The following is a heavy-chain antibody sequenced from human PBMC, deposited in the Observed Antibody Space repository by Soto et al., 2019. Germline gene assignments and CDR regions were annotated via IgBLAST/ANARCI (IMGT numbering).Heavy chain of an antibody. J-gene: IGHJ6*02. Sequence: SETLSLSCRVAGGHISSYYGSWIRPPPGKGLEWIGYIYYSGSTNYNPSLKSRVTISVDTSKNQFSLKLSSVTAADTAVYYCARGFGEIAAAGRSRWVYGMDVWGQGTTVTVSS. CDR3: ARGFGEIAAAGRSRWVYGMDV. CDR1: GGHISSYY. D-gene: IGHD6-13*01. CDR2: IYYSGST. V-gene: IGHV4-59*01.